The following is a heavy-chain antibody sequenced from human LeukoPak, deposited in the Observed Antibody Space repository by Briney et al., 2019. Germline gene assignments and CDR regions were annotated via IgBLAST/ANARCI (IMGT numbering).Heavy chain of an antibody. Sequence: PGGSLRLSCAASGFTFSSYAISWVRQAPGKGLEWVSGISGSGGSTYYADSVKGRFTISRDNSKNTLYVQMNSLRGEDTAVYYCVKGRYSSSQYVGDHWGQGTVVTVSS. V-gene: IGHV3-23*01. CDR3: VKGRYSSSQYVGDH. D-gene: IGHD6-19*01. CDR1: GFTFSSYA. CDR2: ISGSGGST. J-gene: IGHJ4*02.